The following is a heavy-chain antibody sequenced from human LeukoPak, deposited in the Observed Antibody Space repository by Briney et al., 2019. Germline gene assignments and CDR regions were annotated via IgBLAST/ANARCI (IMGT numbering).Heavy chain of an antibody. CDR3: ARDYCSSTSCLFDC. Sequence: GASVKVSCKASGYTFTGYLMHWVRQAPGQGLEWMGRINPNSGDTNYAQKFQGRVTMTRDTSISTAYMELSRLRSDDTAVYYCARDYCSSTSCLFDCWGQGTLVTVSS. V-gene: IGHV1-2*06. D-gene: IGHD2-2*01. J-gene: IGHJ4*02. CDR1: GYTFTGYL. CDR2: INPNSGDT.